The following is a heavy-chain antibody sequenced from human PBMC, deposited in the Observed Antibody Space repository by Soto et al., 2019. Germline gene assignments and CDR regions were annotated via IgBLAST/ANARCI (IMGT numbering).Heavy chain of an antibody. D-gene: IGHD3-22*01. CDR2: ISYDGGNK. V-gene: IGHV3-30-3*01. CDR3: AREMDYYDSSGFVSY. CDR1: GFTFSSYA. J-gene: IGHJ4*02. Sequence: PGGSLRLSCAASGFTFSSYAMHWVRQAPGKGLEWVAVISYDGGNKYYADSVKGRFTISRDNSKNTLYLQMNSLRAEDTAVYYCAREMDYYDSSGFVSYWGQGTLVTVSS.